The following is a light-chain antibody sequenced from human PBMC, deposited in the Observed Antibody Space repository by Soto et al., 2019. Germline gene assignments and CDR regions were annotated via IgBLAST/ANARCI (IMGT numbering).Light chain of an antibody. CDR1: QSVSTY. J-gene: IGKJ2*01. Sequence: EIVLTQSPATLSLSPGERATLSCRASQSVSTYLAWYQQKSGQAPRLLIYDASNRATGIPARFSGSGSGTDFTLTISSLEPEDFAVYYCQHRSNWRYAFGQGTKLEI. CDR2: DAS. CDR3: QHRSNWRYA. V-gene: IGKV3-11*01.